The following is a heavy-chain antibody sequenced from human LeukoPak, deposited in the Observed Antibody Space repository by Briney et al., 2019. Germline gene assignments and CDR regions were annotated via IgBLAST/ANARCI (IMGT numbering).Heavy chain of an antibody. J-gene: IGHJ4*02. Sequence: GRSLRLSCAASGFTFDDYAMHWVRQAPEKGLEWVSGISWNSGSIGYADSVKGRFTISRDNAKNSLYLQMNNLRAEDMALYYCAKDFGAAGKNFDYWGQGTLVTVSS. D-gene: IGHD6-13*01. CDR3: AKDFGAAGKNFDY. CDR1: GFTFDDYA. V-gene: IGHV3-9*03. CDR2: ISWNSGSI.